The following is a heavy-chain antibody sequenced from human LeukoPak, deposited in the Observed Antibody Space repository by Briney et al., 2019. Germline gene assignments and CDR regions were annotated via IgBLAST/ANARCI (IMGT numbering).Heavy chain of an antibody. CDR2: IGDSGGTT. CDR3: ARAPQDGSSSSLDY. J-gene: IGHJ4*02. V-gene: IGHV3-23*01. D-gene: IGHD6-6*01. CDR1: GFTFSNYA. Sequence: GGSLRLSCAASGFTFSNYAMSWVRQAPGKGLEWIAGIGDSGGTTYYADSVKGRFTISRDNSKNTLYLQMNSLRAEDTAVYYCARAPQDGSSSSLDYWGQGTLVTVSS.